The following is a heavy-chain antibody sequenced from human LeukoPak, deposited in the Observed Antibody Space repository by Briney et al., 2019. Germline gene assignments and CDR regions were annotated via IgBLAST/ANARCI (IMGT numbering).Heavy chain of an antibody. CDR1: GFSFKDYG. CDR2: IYWNGGGT. D-gene: IGHD1-26*01. CDR3: AKHLTATNTYIFFGLDV. J-gene: IGHJ6*02. Sequence: GGSLRLSCAATGFSFKDYGMHWVRHPPGKGLEWVSAIYWNGGGTDYADSVKGRFTISRDNAKNSLYLQLSSLRPEDTALYYCAKHLTATNTYIFFGLDVWGQGTSVTVSS. V-gene: IGHV3-9*01.